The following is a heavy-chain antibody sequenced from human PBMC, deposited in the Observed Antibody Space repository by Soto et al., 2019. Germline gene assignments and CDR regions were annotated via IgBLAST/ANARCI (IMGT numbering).Heavy chain of an antibody. D-gene: IGHD2-15*01. Sequence: QVQLQQWGAGLLKPSETLSLTCAVYGGSFSGYYWSWIRQPPGKGLEWIGEINHSGSTNYNPSLKRRVTISVDTSKNQCSLKLSSVTAADTAVYYCARGGDCSGGSCSPFDYWGQGTLVTVSS. CDR3: ARGGDCSGGSCSPFDY. V-gene: IGHV4-34*01. J-gene: IGHJ4*02. CDR1: GGSFSGYY. CDR2: INHSGST.